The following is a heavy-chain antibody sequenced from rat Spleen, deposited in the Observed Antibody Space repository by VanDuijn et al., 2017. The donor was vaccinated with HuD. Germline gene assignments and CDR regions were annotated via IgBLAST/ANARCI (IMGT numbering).Heavy chain of an antibody. CDR1: GFTFNNYW. V-gene: IGHV5-31*01. D-gene: IGHD5-1*01. CDR2: ITNSGGVYT. Sequence: EVQLVESGGGLVQPGRSLKLSCVASGFTFNNYWMTWIRQAPGKGLEWVASITNSGGVYTYYRDSVKGRFTVSRDNAKNTLNLQMDSLRSEDTATYYCAKVLTGSGVMDAWGQGVSVTVSA. J-gene: IGHJ4*01. CDR3: AKVLTGSGVMDA.